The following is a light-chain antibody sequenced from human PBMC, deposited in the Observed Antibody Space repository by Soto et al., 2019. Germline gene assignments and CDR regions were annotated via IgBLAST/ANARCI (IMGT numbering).Light chain of an antibody. V-gene: IGKV3-11*01. CDR1: QSVSGY. CDR2: DAS. Sequence: EIVLTQSPATLSLSPGERAALSCMASQSVSGYLAWYQHKPGQAPRLLIYDASNRATGIPARFSGSGSGTDFTLTISRLEPEDFAVYYCLHRYNWPLTFGGGTKVEIK. J-gene: IGKJ4*01. CDR3: LHRYNWPLT.